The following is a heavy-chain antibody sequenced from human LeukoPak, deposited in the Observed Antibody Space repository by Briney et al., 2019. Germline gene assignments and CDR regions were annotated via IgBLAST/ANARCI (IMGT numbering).Heavy chain of an antibody. CDR3: ARERYFGGYSGRGEVDP. Sequence: PSETLSLTCAVSGYSISSGYYWGWIRQPPGQGLEWIGSIYHSGSTYYNPSLKSRVTISVDTSKNQFSLKLSSVTAADTAVYYCARERYFGGYSGRGEVDPWGQGTLVTVSS. CDR1: GYSISSGYY. D-gene: IGHD5-12*01. J-gene: IGHJ5*02. CDR2: IYHSGST. V-gene: IGHV4-38-2*01.